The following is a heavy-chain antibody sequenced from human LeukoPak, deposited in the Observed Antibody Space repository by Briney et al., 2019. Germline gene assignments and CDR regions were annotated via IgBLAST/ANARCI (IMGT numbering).Heavy chain of an antibody. J-gene: IGHJ4*02. CDR3: ARAMSGSYYSLNPEPDY. CDR1: GYTFTSYG. CDR2: ISAYNGNT. V-gene: IGHV1-18*01. D-gene: IGHD1-26*01. Sequence: ASVKVSCKASGYTFTSYGISWVRQAPGQGLEWMGWISAYNGNTNYAQKLQGRVTMTTDTSTSTAYMELRSLRSDDTAVYYCARAMSGSYYSLNPEPDYWGQGTLVTVSS.